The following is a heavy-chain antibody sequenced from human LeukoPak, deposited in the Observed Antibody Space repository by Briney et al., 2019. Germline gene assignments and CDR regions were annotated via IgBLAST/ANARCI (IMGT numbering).Heavy chain of an antibody. CDR2: ISGSGDST. J-gene: IGHJ4*02. CDR3: AKTRPLDSSSWSHGDY. D-gene: IGHD6-13*01. Sequence: GGSLRLSCAASGFTFSSYAMGWVRQAPGKGLEWVSAISGSGDSTYYGDSVKGRFTISRDNSKNTLYLQMNSLRAEDTAAYYCAKTRPLDSSSWSHGDYWGQGTLVTVSS. CDR1: GFTFSSYA. V-gene: IGHV3-23*01.